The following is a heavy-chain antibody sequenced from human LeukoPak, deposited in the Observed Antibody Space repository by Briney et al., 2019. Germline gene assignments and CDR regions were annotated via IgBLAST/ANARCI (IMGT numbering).Heavy chain of an antibody. CDR1: GFTFSNAW. CDR2: IKSKTDGGTT. D-gene: IGHD3-22*01. CDR3: TPVTPTYYYDSSGYPDAFDI. Sequence: GGSLRLSCAASGFTFSNAWMSWVRQAPGKGLEWVGRIKSKTDGGTTDYAAPVKGRFTISRDDSKNTLYLQMNSLKTEDTAVYYCTPVTPTYYYDSSGYPDAFDIWGQGTMATVSS. V-gene: IGHV3-15*01. J-gene: IGHJ3*02.